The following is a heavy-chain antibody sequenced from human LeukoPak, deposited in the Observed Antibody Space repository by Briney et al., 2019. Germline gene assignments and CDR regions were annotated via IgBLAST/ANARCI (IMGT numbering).Heavy chain of an antibody. V-gene: IGHV3-30*18. CDR2: ISYDGSNK. CDR3: AKDCYDILTGYCPDY. D-gene: IGHD3-9*01. Sequence: PGRSLRLSCAASGFTFSSYGMHWVRQAPGKGLEWVAVISYDGSNKYYADSVKGRFTISRDNSKNTLYLQMNSLRAEDTAVYYCAKDCYDILTGYCPDYWGQGTLVTVSS. J-gene: IGHJ4*02. CDR1: GFTFSSYG.